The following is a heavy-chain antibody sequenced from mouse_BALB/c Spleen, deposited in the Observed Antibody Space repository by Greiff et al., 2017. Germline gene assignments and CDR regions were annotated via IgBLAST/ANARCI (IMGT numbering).Heavy chain of an antibody. V-gene: IGHV1-7*01. CDR3: ASGGITHYFDY. Sequence: VQLQQSGAELAKPGASVKMSCKASGYTFTSYWMHWVKQRPGQGLEWIGYINPSTGYTEYNQKFKDKATLTADKSSSTAYMQLSSLTSEDSAVYYCASGGITHYFDYWGQGTTLTVSS. J-gene: IGHJ2*01. CDR1: GYTFTSYW. CDR2: INPSTGYT. D-gene: IGHD2-4*01.